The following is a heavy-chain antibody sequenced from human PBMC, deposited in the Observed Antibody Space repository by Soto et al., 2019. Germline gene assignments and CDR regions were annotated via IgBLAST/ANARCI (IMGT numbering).Heavy chain of an antibody. V-gene: IGHV3-64D*06. CDR2: ISNNGDST. J-gene: IGHJ3*02. CDR3: VKYYYDSSGYYGLNAFDI. Sequence: LRLSCLASRFTFSSYAMHWVRQAPGKGLEYVSTISNNGDSTYYADSVKGRFTISRDNSKNTLYLQMSSLRTEDTAVYYCVKYYYDSSGYYGLNAFDIWGQGTMVTVSS. CDR1: RFTFSSYA. D-gene: IGHD3-22*01.